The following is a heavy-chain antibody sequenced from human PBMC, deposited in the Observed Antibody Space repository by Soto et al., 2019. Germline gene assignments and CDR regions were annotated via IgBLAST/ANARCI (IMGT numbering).Heavy chain of an antibody. Sequence: QVQLVQSGAEVKKPGASVKVSCKTSGYTFTSYSINWVRQAPGQGLEWMGWISEYNGNTNYAQKFQGRVTMTTDTSTTTAYMELRSLTSDDTAVYFCARSGFTYGTRPFGYWGQGTQVTVSS. J-gene: IGHJ4*02. CDR1: GYTFTSYS. V-gene: IGHV1-18*01. CDR3: ARSGFTYGTRPFGY. CDR2: ISEYNGNT. D-gene: IGHD5-18*01.